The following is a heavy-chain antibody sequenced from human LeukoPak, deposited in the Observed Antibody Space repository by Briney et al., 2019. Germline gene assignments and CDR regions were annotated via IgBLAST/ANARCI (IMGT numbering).Heavy chain of an antibody. J-gene: IGHJ3*02. CDR1: GFIFSNYW. V-gene: IGHV3-7*01. Sequence: GGSLRLSCAASGFIFSNYWMSWVRQAPGKGLERVANIKQDGSEKHYVDSVKGRFTISRDNAKNSLYLQMNSLRAEDTAVYYCARDSSHYDFDIWGQGTMVTVSS. CDR3: ARDSSHYDFDI. D-gene: IGHD3-10*01. CDR2: IKQDGSEK.